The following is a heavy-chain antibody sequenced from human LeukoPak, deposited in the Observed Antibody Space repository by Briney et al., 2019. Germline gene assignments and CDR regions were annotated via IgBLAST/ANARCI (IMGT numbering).Heavy chain of an antibody. Sequence: GASVKVSCKTSGYTFIGYYIHWVRQAPGQGLEWIGWMRPKSGTSGFAQKFQGRVTMTRSTSISTAYMEMESLTSEDTAVYYCARGPPESTSSDYWGQGTLVTVSS. CDR3: ARGPPESTSSDY. J-gene: IGHJ4*02. V-gene: IGHV1-8*02. CDR2: MRPKSGTS. CDR1: GYTFIGYY. D-gene: IGHD2-2*01.